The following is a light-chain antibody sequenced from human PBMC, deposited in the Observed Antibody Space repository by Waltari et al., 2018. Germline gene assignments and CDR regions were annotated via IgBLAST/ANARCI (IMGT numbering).Light chain of an antibody. CDR2: QAT. V-gene: IGLV3-1*01. J-gene: IGLJ1*01. Sequence: SYELTQPPSVSVSPGQTASISCSGDRLGEKFATWYQQKPGQSPVLVIYQATKRPSGIPARFSGSNSGNTATLTISGTQALDEADYYCQTWDTSNEAIFGPGTKVTVL. CDR1: RLGEKF. CDR3: QTWDTSNEAI.